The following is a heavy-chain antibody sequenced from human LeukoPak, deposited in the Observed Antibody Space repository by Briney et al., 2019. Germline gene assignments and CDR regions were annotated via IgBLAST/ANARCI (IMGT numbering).Heavy chain of an antibody. CDR1: GFNFGGYW. CDR2: ISADGSYT. Sequence: PGGSLRLSCAASGFNFGGYWMHWVRQAPGKGLVWVTRISADGSYTLYADSVKGRFTISRDNAKNTLFLQMNSLRAEDTAVYYCVTANSGLDVWGKGTTVTVSS. D-gene: IGHD1-1*01. CDR3: VTANSGLDV. J-gene: IGHJ3*01. V-gene: IGHV3-74*01.